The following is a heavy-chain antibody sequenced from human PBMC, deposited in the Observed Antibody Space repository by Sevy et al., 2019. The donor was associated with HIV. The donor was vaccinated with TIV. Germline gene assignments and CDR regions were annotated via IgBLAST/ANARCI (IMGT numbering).Heavy chain of an antibody. CDR3: ARVTMDRDGYNYMDY. D-gene: IGHD5-12*01. Sequence: SETLSLTCAVYGGSFSGYYWNWIRQPPGKGLEWLGEIKHSGSTDYNPSLKSRVTISVDTSTNQISLKLKSVTAADTAVYYCARVTMDRDGYNYMDYWGQGTLVTVSS. J-gene: IGHJ4*02. V-gene: IGHV4-34*01. CDR2: IKHSGST. CDR1: GGSFSGYY.